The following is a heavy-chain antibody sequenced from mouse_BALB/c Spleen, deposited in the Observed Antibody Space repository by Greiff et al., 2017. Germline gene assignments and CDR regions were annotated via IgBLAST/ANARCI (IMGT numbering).Heavy chain of an antibody. CDR3: ARYYRYDGYAMDY. J-gene: IGHJ4*01. Sequence: VQLKESGPSLVKPSQTLSLTCSVTGDSITSGYWNWIRKFPGNKLEYMGYISYSGSTYYNPSLKSRISITRDTSKNQYYLQLNYVTTEDTATYYCARYYRYDGYAMDYWGQGTSVTVSS. V-gene: IGHV3-8*02. CDR1: GDSITSGY. CDR2: ISYSGST. D-gene: IGHD2-14*01.